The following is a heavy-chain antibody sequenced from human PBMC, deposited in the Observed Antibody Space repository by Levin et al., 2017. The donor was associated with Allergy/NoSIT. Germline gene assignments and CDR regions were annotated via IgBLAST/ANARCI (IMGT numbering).Heavy chain of an antibody. CDR3: AKTPGRAPFDY. Sequence: PGGSLRLSCAASGFTFSSYGMHWVRQAPGKGLEWVAVISYDGSNKYYADSVKGRFTISRDNSKNTLYLQMNSLRAEDTAVYYCAKTPGRAPFDYWGQGTLVTVSS. CDR1: GFTFSSYG. J-gene: IGHJ4*02. D-gene: IGHD3-10*01. V-gene: IGHV3-30*18. CDR2: ISYDGSNK.